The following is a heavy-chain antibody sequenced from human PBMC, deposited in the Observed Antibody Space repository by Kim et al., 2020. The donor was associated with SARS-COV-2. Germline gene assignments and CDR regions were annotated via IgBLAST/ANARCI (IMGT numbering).Heavy chain of an antibody. CDR2: ISGSGGST. J-gene: IGHJ4*02. CDR3: AKGDGDDLYFDY. Sequence: GGSLRLSCAASGFTFNNYAMSWVRQAPGKGLEWVSAISGSGGSTYYADSVKGRLTISRDNSKNTLYLQMNSLRAEDTAVYFCAKGDGDDLYFDYWGQGTLVTVSS. CDR1: GFTFNNYA. D-gene: IGHD4-17*01. V-gene: IGHV3-23*01.